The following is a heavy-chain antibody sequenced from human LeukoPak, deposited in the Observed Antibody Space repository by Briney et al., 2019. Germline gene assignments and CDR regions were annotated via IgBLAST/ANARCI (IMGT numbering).Heavy chain of an antibody. J-gene: IGHJ6*02. D-gene: IGHD3-3*01. V-gene: IGHV4-4*07. CDR1: GGSLSSYY. CDR2: IYTSGST. CDR3: ARETTRGFLEWSYYYYGMDV. Sequence: SETLSLTCTVSGGSLSSYYWSWIRQPAEKGLEWIGRIYTSGSTNYNPTLKSRVTRSVDTSKNQFSLKLSSVTAADTAVYYCARETTRGFLEWSYYYYGMDVWGQGTTVTVSS.